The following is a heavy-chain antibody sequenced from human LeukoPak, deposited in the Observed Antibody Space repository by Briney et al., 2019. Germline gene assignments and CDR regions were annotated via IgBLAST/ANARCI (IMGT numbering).Heavy chain of an antibody. CDR3: AKDAQRGFDYSNSVEY. D-gene: IGHD4-11*01. CDR1: GFTYIHYG. V-gene: IGHV3-33*06. CDR2: IWSDGTEK. Sequence: GGSLRLSCAASGFTYIHYGMHWVRQAPGKGLEWVAVIWSDGTEKYYGDAVKGRFTISIDNSRNTLYLQMNSLRGEDTAVYYCAKDAQRGFDYSNSVEYWGQGTLVTVSS. J-gene: IGHJ4*02.